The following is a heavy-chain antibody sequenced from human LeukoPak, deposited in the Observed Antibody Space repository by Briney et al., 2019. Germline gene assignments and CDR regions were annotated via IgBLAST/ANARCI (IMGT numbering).Heavy chain of an antibody. CDR2: INPNSGGT. J-gene: IGHJ4*02. CDR3: ARGQAVADVPGFDY. D-gene: IGHD6-19*01. Sequence: GASVKVSCKASGYTFTGYYMHWVRQAPGQGHEWMGWINPNSGGTNYAQKFQGRVTITADESSSTAYVELSSLRSEDTAVYYCARGQAVADVPGFDYWGQGTLVTVSS. V-gene: IGHV1-2*02. CDR1: GYTFTGYY.